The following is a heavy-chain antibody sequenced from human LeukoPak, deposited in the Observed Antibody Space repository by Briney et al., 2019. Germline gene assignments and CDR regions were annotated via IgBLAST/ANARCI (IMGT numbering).Heavy chain of an antibody. CDR1: GFTFSVYA. CDR2: ISGRGDYM. J-gene: IGHJ4*02. Sequence: GGSLRLSCAASGFTFSVYAMHWVRQAPGKGLEWVTSISGRGDYMYYADSVKGRFTISRDNAKNSLFLQLISLRADDTAVYYCARRSGSYDYWGQGTLVIVSS. V-gene: IGHV3-21*01. D-gene: IGHD1-26*01. CDR3: ARRSGSYDY.